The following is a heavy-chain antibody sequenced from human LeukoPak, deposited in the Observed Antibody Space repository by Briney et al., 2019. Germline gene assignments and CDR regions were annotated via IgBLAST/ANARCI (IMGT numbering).Heavy chain of an antibody. V-gene: IGHV3-30*02. CDR3: AKDSSSWVSYYFDY. CDR2: IRYDGSNK. CDR1: GFTFSSYG. Sequence: WGSLRLSCAASGFTFSSYGMHWVRQAPGKGLEWVAFIRYDGSNKYYADSVKGRFTISRDNSKNTLYLQMNSLRAEDTAVYYCAKDSSSWVSYYFDYWGQGTLVTVSS. J-gene: IGHJ4*02. D-gene: IGHD6-13*01.